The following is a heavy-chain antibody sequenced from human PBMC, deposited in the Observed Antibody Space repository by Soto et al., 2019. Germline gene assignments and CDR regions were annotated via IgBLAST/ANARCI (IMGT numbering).Heavy chain of an antibody. CDR3: ARDPYSSGWFDY. CDR1: GFTFSSYS. Sequence: EVQLVESGGGLVKPGGSLRLSCAASGFTFSSYSMNWVRQAPGKGLEWVSSISSSSSYIYYADSVKGRFTISRDKAKNSLYLQMNSLRAEDTAVYYCARDPYSSGWFDYWGQGTLVTVSS. CDR2: ISSSSSYI. V-gene: IGHV3-21*01. J-gene: IGHJ4*02. D-gene: IGHD6-19*01.